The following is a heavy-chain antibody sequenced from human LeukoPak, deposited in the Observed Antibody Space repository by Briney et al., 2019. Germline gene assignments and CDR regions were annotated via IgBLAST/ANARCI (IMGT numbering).Heavy chain of an antibody. V-gene: IGHV3-21*01. Sequence: GGSLRLSCAASGFTFSSYSMNWVRQAPGKGLEWVSSISSSSSYIYYADSVKGRFTISRDNAKNSLYLQMNSLRAEDTAVYYCARGRPYDFWSGYLWWFDPWGQGTLVTVSS. CDR3: ARGRPYDFWSGYLWWFDP. J-gene: IGHJ5*02. D-gene: IGHD3-3*01. CDR2: ISSSSSYI. CDR1: GFTFSSYS.